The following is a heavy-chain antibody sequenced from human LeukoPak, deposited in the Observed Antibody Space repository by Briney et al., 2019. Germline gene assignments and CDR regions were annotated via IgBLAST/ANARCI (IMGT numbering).Heavy chain of an antibody. Sequence: GASVKVSCKASGYTFTSYGISRVRQAPGHGLEWMGRIIPILGIANYAQKFQGRVTITADKSTSTAYMELSSLRSEDTAVYYCARDKVAAAFNWFDPWGQGTLVTVSS. CDR3: ARDKVAAAFNWFDP. J-gene: IGHJ5*02. V-gene: IGHV1-69*04. CDR2: IIPILGIA. CDR1: GYTFTSYG. D-gene: IGHD6-13*01.